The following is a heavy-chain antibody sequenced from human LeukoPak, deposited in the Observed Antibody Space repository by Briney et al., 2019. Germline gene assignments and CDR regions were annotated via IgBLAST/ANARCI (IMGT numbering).Heavy chain of an antibody. CDR1: GFTVSSNY. Sequence: GGSLRLSCAVSGFTVSSNYMSWVRQAPGKGLERVSSISGSGGSTYSADSVKGRFTISRDNSKNTLYLQMNSLRAEDTALYYCAKDRSCTNDICHGDFDYWGQGTLVTVSS. CDR3: AKDRSCTNDICHGDFDY. D-gene: IGHD2-8*01. CDR2: ISGSGGST. V-gene: IGHV3-23*01. J-gene: IGHJ4*02.